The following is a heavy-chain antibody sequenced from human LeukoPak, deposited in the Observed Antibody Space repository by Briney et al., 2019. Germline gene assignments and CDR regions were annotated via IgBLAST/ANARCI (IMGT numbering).Heavy chain of an antibody. CDR2: IYTSGST. V-gene: IGHV4-61*02. D-gene: IGHD2-2*01. J-gene: IGHJ6*02. Sequence: SQTLSLTCTVSGGSISSGSYYWSWIRQPAGKGLEWIGRIYTSGSTNYNPSLKSRVTISVDTSKNQFSLKLSSVTAADTAVDYCGRDRWRRTSCYLAYYYYGMDVWGQGTTVTVSS. CDR3: GRDRWRRTSCYLAYYYYGMDV. CDR1: GGSISSGSYY.